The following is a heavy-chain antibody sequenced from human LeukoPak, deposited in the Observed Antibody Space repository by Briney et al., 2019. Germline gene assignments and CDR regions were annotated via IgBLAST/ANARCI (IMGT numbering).Heavy chain of an antibody. CDR1: GFTFSIYL. CDR3: ARDRDFRIDY. CDR2: IKSDGSST. D-gene: IGHD3-3*01. Sequence: GGSLRLSCAASGFTFSIYLMFWVRQAPGKGLVWVSRIKSDGSSTNYADSVKGRFTISRDNAKNTLYLQMNRLRAEDTAVYYCARDRDFRIDYWGQGTLVTVSS. J-gene: IGHJ4*02. V-gene: IGHV3-74*01.